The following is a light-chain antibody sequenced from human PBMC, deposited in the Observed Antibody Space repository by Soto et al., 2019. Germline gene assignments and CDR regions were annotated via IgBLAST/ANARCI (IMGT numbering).Light chain of an antibody. J-gene: IGLJ3*02. V-gene: IGLV4-69*01. CDR2: LNSDGSH. CDR3: QTWGTGIGV. Sequence: QPVLTQSPSASASLGASVKLTCTLSSGHSSYAIAWHQQQPEKGPRYLMKLNSDGSHNKGDGIPDRFSGSSSGAERYLTISSLQSEEEADYYCQTWGTGIGVFGGGTKLTVL. CDR1: SGHSSYA.